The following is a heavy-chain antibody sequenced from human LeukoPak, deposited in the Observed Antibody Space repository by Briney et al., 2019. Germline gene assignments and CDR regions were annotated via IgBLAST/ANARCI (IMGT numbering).Heavy chain of an antibody. J-gene: IGHJ4*02. Sequence: SETLSLNCSVSGGSISSYWWSWIRQPAGKGLEFIGRIYTTGRTNYNPSLKSRVSMSVDTSKNKFSLELRSVTSADTAVYFCARAGYTISSYRFDYWGQGALVTVSS. D-gene: IGHD3-16*02. V-gene: IGHV4-4*07. CDR2: IYTTGRT. CDR1: GGSISSYW. CDR3: ARAGYTISSYRFDY.